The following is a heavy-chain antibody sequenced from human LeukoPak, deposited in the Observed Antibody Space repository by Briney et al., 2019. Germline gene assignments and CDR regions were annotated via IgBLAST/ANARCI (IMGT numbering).Heavy chain of an antibody. Sequence: GASVKVSCKVSGYTLTELSMHWVRQAPGKGLEWMGGFDPEDGETIYAQKFQGRVTMTEDTSTDTAYMELSSLRSEDTAVYYCATDFQAVAPTNSWGQGTLVTVSS. CDR1: GYTLTELS. D-gene: IGHD6-19*01. V-gene: IGHV1-24*01. J-gene: IGHJ4*02. CDR2: FDPEDGET. CDR3: ATDFQAVAPTNS.